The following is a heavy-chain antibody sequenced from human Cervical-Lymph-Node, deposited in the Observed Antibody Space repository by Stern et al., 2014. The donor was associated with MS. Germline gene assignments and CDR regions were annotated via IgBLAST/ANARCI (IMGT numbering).Heavy chain of an antibody. CDR3: AKDGDSSTHLSSFDY. D-gene: IGHD3-22*01. CDR1: GFTFEDHA. CDR2: TSWNSDNL. J-gene: IGHJ4*02. V-gene: IGHV3-9*01. Sequence: MQLVQSGGGLVQPGRSLRLSCAASGFTFEDHAMHWVRQAPGKGLEWVSGTSWNSDNLAYADSVRGRFTISRDNAKNSLYLQMNNLRIEDTALYYCAKDGDSSTHLSSFDYWGLGTLVTVSS.